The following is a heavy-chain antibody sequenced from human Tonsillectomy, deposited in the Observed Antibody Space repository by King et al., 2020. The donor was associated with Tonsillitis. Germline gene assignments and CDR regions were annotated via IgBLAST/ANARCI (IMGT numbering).Heavy chain of an antibody. J-gene: IGHJ6*02. Sequence: QLVQSGGGLVKPGGSLRLSCAASGFTFSSYNMNWVRQAPGKGLEWVSSISYSSGYIYYAESVKGRFTISRDNAKNSLYLQMNSLRAEDTAVYYCARGVLSTSWGMDVWGQGTTVTVSS. CDR3: ARGVLSTSWGMDV. V-gene: IGHV3-21*01. CDR2: ISYSSGYI. CDR1: GFTFSSYN. D-gene: IGHD2-2*01.